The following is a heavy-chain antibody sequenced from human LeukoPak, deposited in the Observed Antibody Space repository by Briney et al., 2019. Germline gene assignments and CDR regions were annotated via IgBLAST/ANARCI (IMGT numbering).Heavy chain of an antibody. CDR1: GYTLTELS. CDR3: ARDGGITMVRGAHN. D-gene: IGHD3-10*01. J-gene: IGHJ4*02. Sequence: ASVKVSCKVSGYTLTELSMHWVRQAPGKGLEWMGGFDPEDGETIYAQKFQGRVTMTEDTSTSTAYMELRSLRSDDTAVYYCARDGGITMVRGAHNWGQGTLVTVSS. V-gene: IGHV1-24*01. CDR2: FDPEDGET.